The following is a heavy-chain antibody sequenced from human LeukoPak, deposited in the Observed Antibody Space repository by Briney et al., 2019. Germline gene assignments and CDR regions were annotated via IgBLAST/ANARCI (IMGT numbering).Heavy chain of an antibody. CDR1: GFTFSSYS. V-gene: IGHV3-21*01. Sequence: GGSLRLSCAASGFTFSSYSMNWVRQAPGKGLEWVSSISSSSSYIYYADSVKGRFTISRDNAKNSLYLQMNSLRAEDTAVYYCARSGIVGATIGYWGQGTLVTVSS. J-gene: IGHJ4*02. CDR3: ARSGIVGATIGY. D-gene: IGHD1-26*01. CDR2: ISSSSSYI.